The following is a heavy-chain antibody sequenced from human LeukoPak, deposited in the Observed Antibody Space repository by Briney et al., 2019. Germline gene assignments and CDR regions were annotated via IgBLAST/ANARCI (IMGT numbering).Heavy chain of an antibody. CDR2: IKEDGTEK. CDR3: ARDQGNGYFDP. Sequence: PGGSLRLSCVASGFTFNSYWMNWVRQAPGKGLEWVASIKEDGTEKYYVDSVRGRFTISRDNAKNSLFLQMDSLRTEDTAIYYCARDQGNGYFDPWGQGSLVTVSS. D-gene: IGHD6-25*01. J-gene: IGHJ5*02. CDR1: GFTFNSYW. V-gene: IGHV3-7*01.